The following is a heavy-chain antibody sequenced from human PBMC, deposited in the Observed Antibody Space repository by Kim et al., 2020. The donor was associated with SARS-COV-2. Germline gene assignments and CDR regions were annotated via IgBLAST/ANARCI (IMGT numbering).Heavy chain of an antibody. CDR2: IIPILGIA. Sequence: SVKVSCKASGGTFSSYAISWVRQAPGQGLEWMGRIIPILGIANYAQKFQGRVTITADKSTSTAYMELSSLRSEDTAVYYCAREGVTGYYYGSGSYYNGAFDIWGQGTMVTVSS. J-gene: IGHJ3*02. V-gene: IGHV1-69*04. D-gene: IGHD3-10*01. CDR1: GGTFSSYA. CDR3: AREGVTGYYYGSGSYYNGAFDI.